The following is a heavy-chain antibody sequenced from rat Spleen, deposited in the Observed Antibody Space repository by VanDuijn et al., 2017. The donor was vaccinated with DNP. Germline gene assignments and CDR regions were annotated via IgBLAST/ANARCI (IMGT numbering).Heavy chain of an antibody. CDR2: ISYSGST. V-gene: IGHV3-1*01. J-gene: IGHJ2*01. Sequence: EVQLQESGSGLVKPSQSLSLTCSVIGYSITSNYWGWIRKFPGNKMEHIGHISYSGSTNYNPSLKSRISITRDTSRNHFFLHLNSVTTEDTATYYCARWTRYFDYWGQGVMVTVSS. CDR3: ARWTRYFDY. CDR1: GYSITSNY. D-gene: IGHD1-7*01.